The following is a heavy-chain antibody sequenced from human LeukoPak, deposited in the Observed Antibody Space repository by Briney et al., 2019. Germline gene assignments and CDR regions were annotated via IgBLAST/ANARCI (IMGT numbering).Heavy chain of an antibody. Sequence: GGSLRLSCAASGFTFSSYAMHWVRQAPGKWLEWVAVISYDGSNKYYADSVKGRFTISRDNSKNTLYLQMNSLRAEDTAVYYCARGGWLQLGYYFDYWGQGTLVTVSS. CDR2: ISYDGSNK. CDR3: ARGGWLQLGYYFDY. D-gene: IGHD5-24*01. V-gene: IGHV3-30-3*01. CDR1: GFTFSSYA. J-gene: IGHJ4*02.